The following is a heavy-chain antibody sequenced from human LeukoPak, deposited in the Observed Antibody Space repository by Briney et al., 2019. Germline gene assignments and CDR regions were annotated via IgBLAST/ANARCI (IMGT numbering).Heavy chain of an antibody. CDR2: INPNSGGT. Sequence: ASVKVSCKASGYTFTGYYMHWVRQAPGQGLEWMGWINPNSGGTNYAQKFQGRVTMTRVTSISTAYMELSRLRSDDTAVYYCARDLSPKLWFGELLPFDPWGQGTLVTVSS. V-gene: IGHV1-2*02. J-gene: IGHJ5*02. CDR3: ARDLSPKLWFGELLPFDP. CDR1: GYTFTGYY. D-gene: IGHD3-10*01.